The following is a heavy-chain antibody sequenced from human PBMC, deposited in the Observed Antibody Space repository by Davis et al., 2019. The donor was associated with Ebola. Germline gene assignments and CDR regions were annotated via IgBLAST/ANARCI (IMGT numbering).Heavy chain of an antibody. CDR2: ISAYNGNT. V-gene: IGHV1-18*04. Sequence: ASVKVSCKASGYTFTSYGISWVRQAPGQGLEWMGWISAYNGNTNYAQKLQGRVTMTTDTSTSTAYMELRSLRSDDTAVYYCARDKILSIAVAAYDAFDIWGQGTMITVSS. CDR3: ARDKILSIAVAAYDAFDI. D-gene: IGHD6-19*01. CDR1: GYTFTSYG. J-gene: IGHJ3*02.